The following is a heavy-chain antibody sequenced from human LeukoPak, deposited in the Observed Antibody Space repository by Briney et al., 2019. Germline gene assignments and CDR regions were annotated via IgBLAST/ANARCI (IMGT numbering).Heavy chain of an antibody. CDR1: GGTFSSYA. CDR2: IIPIFGTA. Sequence: ASVKVSCKASGGTFSSYAISWVRQAPGQGLEWMGGIIPIFGTANYAQKFQGRVTITADESTSTAYMELNSLRAEDTAVYYCANTFPNYGNYRGSDYWGQGTLVTVSS. CDR3: ANTFPNYGNYRGSDY. D-gene: IGHD4-11*01. J-gene: IGHJ4*02. V-gene: IGHV1-69*13.